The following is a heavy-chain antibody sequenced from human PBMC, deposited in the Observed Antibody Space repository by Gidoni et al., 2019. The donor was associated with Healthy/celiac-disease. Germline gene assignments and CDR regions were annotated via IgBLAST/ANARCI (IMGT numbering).Heavy chain of an antibody. J-gene: IGHJ3*02. CDR2: IYYSGST. V-gene: IGHV4-59*12. Sequence: QVQLQESGPGLVKPSETLSLTCTVSGGSISSYYWSWIRQPPRKGLEWIGYIYYSGSTNYNPSLKSRVTISVDTSKNQFSLKLSSVTAADTAVYYCAREAPLGNAFDIWGQGTMVTVSS. CDR1: GGSISSYY. CDR3: AREAPLGNAFDI.